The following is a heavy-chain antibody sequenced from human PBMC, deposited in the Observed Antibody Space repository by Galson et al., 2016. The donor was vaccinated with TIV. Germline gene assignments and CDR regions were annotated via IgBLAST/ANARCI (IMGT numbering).Heavy chain of an antibody. Sequence: SVKVSCKASGYTFTGYYIHWVRQAPGQGLEWMGWISPNTGDTNYAQKFKGRVTMTRDKSITTVYMELTRLRSDDTAVYYCARFEYGDYVDYWGQGTLVTVSS. CDR1: GYTFTGYY. CDR2: ISPNTGDT. V-gene: IGHV1-2*02. J-gene: IGHJ4*02. CDR3: ARFEYGDYVDY. D-gene: IGHD4-17*01.